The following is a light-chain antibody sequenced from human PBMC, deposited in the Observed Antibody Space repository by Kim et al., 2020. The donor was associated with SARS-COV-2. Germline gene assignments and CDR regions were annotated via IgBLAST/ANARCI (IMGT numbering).Light chain of an antibody. V-gene: IGLV2-14*03. CDR1: SSDVGSYNH. J-gene: IGLJ2*01. Sequence: GQLITISCTGNSSDVGSYNHVSWHQQHPGKAPKVMIYDVSNRPSGVSNRFPGSKSGNTASLTISGLQAEDEADYYCASYTSSTTVAFGGGTQLTVL. CDR3: ASYTSSTTVA. CDR2: DVS.